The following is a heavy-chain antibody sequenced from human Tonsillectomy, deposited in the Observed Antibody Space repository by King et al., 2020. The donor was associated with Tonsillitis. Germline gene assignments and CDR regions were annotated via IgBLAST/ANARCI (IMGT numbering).Heavy chain of an antibody. J-gene: IGHJ4*02. CDR2: ISSSRDGSSTI. Sequence: VQLVESGGGLVQPGGSLRLSCVASGFTFSNFGMDWVRRAPRKGLECISYISSSRDGSSTISYADSVKGRFTISRDNAKNSLFLQMNSLRDEDTAVYYCVRGGNSRPDYWGQGTLVTVSS. CDR1: GFTFSNFG. D-gene: IGHD2-15*01. CDR3: VRGGNSRPDY. V-gene: IGHV3-48*02.